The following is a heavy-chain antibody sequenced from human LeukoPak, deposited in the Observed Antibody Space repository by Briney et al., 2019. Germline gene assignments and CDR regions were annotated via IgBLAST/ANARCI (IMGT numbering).Heavy chain of an antibody. CDR1: GFTFDDYA. CDR2: INWNGGKI. J-gene: IGHJ6*02. CDR3: AKDIRTRGYYYYYGMDV. Sequence: GGSLRLSCAASGFTFDDYAMHWVRQAPGKGLEWVSGINWNGGKIGYADSVKGRFTISRDNAKNSLYLQMNSLRTEDTALYYCAKDIRTRGYYYYYGMDVWGQGTTVTVSS. V-gene: IGHV3-9*01.